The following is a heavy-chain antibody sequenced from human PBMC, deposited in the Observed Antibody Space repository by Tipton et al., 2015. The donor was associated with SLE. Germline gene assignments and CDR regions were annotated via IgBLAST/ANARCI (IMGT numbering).Heavy chain of an antibody. CDR2: IYHSGKT. D-gene: IGHD3-10*01. CDR1: DYSLSYGYY. CDR3: ARDSITMVQGDTVSLSWLDP. V-gene: IGHV4-38-2*02. Sequence: TLSLTCVVSDYSLSYGYYLGWIRQPPGKGLEWIGSIYHSGKTYYNPSLKSRVTISVDTSKNQFSLKLSSVTAADTAVYYCARDSITMVQGDTVSLSWLDPWGQGTLVTVSS. J-gene: IGHJ5*02.